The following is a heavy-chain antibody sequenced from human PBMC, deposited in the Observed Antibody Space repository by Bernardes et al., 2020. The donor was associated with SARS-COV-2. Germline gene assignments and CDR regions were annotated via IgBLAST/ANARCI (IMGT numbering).Heavy chain of an antibody. Sequence: GGSLRLSCAASGFTFEDYTMHWVRQVPGKGLEWVSLVSWDGSTTNYADSVKGRFIISRDSSRTSVFLQMESLRAEDTAVYYCARDVGGTDWRFGFDVWGPGTMVHVSS. D-gene: IGHD3-9*01. CDR3: ARDVGGTDWRFGFDV. CDR1: GFTFEDYT. CDR2: VSWDGSTT. J-gene: IGHJ3*01. V-gene: IGHV3-43*01.